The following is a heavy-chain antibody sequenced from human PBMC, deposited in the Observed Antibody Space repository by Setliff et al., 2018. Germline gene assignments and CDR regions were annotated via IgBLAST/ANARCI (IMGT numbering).Heavy chain of an antibody. CDR1: GFTFSNAW. CDR2: IKSKTDGGTT. V-gene: IGHV3-15*01. D-gene: IGHD3-3*01. CDR3: TTDHFTIFGVVIILGVAGY. J-gene: IGHJ4*02. Sequence: PGGSLRLSCAASGFTFSNAWMSWVRQAPGKGLEWVGRIKSKTDGGTTDYAAPVKGRFTISRDDSKNTLYLQMNSLKTEDTAVYYCTTDHFTIFGVVIILGVAGYWGQGTLVTSPQ.